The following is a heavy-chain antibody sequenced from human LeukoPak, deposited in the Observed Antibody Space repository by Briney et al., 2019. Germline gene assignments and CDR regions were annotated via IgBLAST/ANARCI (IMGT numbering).Heavy chain of an antibody. Sequence: PGGSLRLSCAASGFTFSSYNMNWVRQAPGKGLEWVSSISSSSSYIYYADSVKGRFTISRDNAKNSLHLQMNSLRAEDTAVYYCARGVVAGTFDYWGQGTLVTVSS. V-gene: IGHV3-21*01. CDR2: ISSSSSYI. D-gene: IGHD6-19*01. CDR1: GFTFSSYN. J-gene: IGHJ4*02. CDR3: ARGVVAGTFDY.